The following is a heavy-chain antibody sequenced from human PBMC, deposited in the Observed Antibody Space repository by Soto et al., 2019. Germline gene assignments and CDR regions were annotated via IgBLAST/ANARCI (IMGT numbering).Heavy chain of an antibody. J-gene: IGHJ5*02. Sequence: PSETLSLTCAVSSYSISGGFYWAWIRQPPGKGVEWIGNIYLSGSAHYNPSLKSRVTMSVDTSKNNFSLRLTSVTAADTAVYYCARVTIFEYWFDPWGQGILVTVSS. CDR3: ARVTIFEYWFDP. V-gene: IGHV4-38-2*01. D-gene: IGHD3-3*01. CDR2: IYLSGSA. CDR1: SYSISGGFY.